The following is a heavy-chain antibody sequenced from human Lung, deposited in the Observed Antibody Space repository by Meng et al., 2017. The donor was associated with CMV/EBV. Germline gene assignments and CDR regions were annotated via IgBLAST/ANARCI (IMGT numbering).Heavy chain of an antibody. CDR3: ARARHDFWSGYSDASNWFDP. Sequence: SVXVSXXGSDYNFASYGITWVRQAPGQGLEWMGWINTYNGNTKYAQKFQDRVIMTTDRSTRTAYMELSSLRSEDTAVYYCARARHDFWSGYSDASNWFDPWGQRPLVTVSS. CDR2: INTYNGNT. CDR1: DYNFASYG. D-gene: IGHD3-3*01. J-gene: IGHJ5*02. V-gene: IGHV1-18*01.